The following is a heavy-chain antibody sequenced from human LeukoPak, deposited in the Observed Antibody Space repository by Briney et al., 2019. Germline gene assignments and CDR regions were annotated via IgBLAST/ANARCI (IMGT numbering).Heavy chain of an antibody. CDR1: GFTFSDYY. CDR3: AREPAMIVGATFDY. Sequence: GGSLRLSCAASGFTFSDYYMSWIRQAPGKGLEWVSYISSSGSTIYYADSVKGRFTISRDNAKNSLYLQMNSLRAEDTAVCYCAREPAMIVGATFDYWGQGTLVTVSS. D-gene: IGHD1-26*01. V-gene: IGHV3-11*01. CDR2: ISSSGSTI. J-gene: IGHJ4*02.